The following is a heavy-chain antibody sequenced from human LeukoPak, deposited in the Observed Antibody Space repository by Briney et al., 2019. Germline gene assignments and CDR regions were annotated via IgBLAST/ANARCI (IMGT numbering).Heavy chain of an antibody. V-gene: IGHV1-46*01. CDR1: GYTFINYY. D-gene: IGHD1-26*01. CDR2: INPGGGST. J-gene: IGHJ4*02. Sequence: ASVKVSCKASGYTFINYYMHWVRQAPGQGLEWMGIINPGGGSTSYAQKFQGRVTMTSDTSTSTVYMDLSSLRSEDTAVYYCARGERSGSFDYWGQGTLVTVPS. CDR3: ARGERSGSFDY.